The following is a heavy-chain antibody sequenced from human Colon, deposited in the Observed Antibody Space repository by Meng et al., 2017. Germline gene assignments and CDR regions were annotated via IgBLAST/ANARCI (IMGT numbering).Heavy chain of an antibody. J-gene: IGHJ4*02. CDR1: GYTFIDSH. CDR3: VRDGSYYDFDY. Sequence: QVQLVQSGAEVKKPGASVKVSCKSSGYTFIDSHVHWGRQAPGQGLEWMGRIMPSVGDASSAEKFQGRLTLTWDTSIDTAYMDLSSLRSDDSAIYYCVRDGSYYDFDYWGQGTLVTVSS. CDR2: IMPSVGDA. D-gene: IGHD3-10*01. V-gene: IGHV1-2*06.